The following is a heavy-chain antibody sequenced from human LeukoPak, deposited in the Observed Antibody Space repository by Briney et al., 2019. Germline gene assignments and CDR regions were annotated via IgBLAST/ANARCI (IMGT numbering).Heavy chain of an antibody. D-gene: IGHD3-10*01. J-gene: IGHJ4*02. CDR2: INSDGSRT. CDR3: ASSIWFLDY. CDR1: KFSFSSYW. Sequence: PGGSLRLSCAASKFSFSSYWMHWVRQAPGKGLVWVSRINSDGSRTNYADSVKGRFTISRDNAKNTLYLQMSSLRAEDTAVYYCASSIWFLDYWGQGTLVTVSS. V-gene: IGHV3-74*01.